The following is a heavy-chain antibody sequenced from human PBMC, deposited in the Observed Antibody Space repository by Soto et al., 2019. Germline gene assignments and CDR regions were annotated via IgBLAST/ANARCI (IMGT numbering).Heavy chain of an antibody. D-gene: IGHD5-12*01. CDR2: TYFRSKYYT. CDR3: AKVDNRGPKTGYAFDP. V-gene: IGHV6-1*01. Sequence: PWQTLSLTCAISGVSVSRITASWNWIRQSPSTGLEWLGRTYFRSKYYTEYAVSEKSRIITSPDTSISQYSLQLNSVTPEDTAVYFCAKVDNRGPKTGYAFDPWGQGIMVTVSS. J-gene: IGHJ5*02. CDR1: GVSVSRITAS.